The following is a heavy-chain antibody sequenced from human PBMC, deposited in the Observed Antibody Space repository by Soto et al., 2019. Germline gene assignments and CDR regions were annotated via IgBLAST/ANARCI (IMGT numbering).Heavy chain of an antibody. J-gene: IGHJ4*02. Sequence: EVQLLDSGGGLVQPGGSLGLSCAASGFTFNNYAMNWVRQAPGMGLEWVATISNTGGGTYYADSVKGRFTISRDSSKNTLYLQMSSLRVEDTAVYYCAKDRLAGNFDYWGQGTQVTVSS. CDR1: GFTFNNYA. CDR3: AKDRLAGNFDY. CDR2: ISNTGGGT. V-gene: IGHV3-23*01.